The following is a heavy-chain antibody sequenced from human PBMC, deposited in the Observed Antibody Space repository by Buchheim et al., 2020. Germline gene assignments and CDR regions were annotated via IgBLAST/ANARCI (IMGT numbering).Heavy chain of an antibody. CDR1: GFTFSSYA. CDR2: ISYDGSNK. V-gene: IGHV3-30-3*01. J-gene: IGHJ6*02. D-gene: IGHD5-24*01. CDR3: ARDPEMAIISYGMDV. Sequence: QVQLVESGGGVVQPGRSLRLSCAASGFTFSSYAMHWVRQAPGKGLEWVAVISYDGSNKYYADSVKGRFTISRDNSKNTLYLQMNGLRAEDTAVYYCARDPEMAIISYGMDVWGQGTT.